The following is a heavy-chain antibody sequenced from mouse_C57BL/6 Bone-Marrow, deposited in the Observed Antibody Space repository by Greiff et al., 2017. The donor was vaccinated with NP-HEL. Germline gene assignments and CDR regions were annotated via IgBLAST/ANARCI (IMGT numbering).Heavy chain of an antibody. J-gene: IGHJ4*01. CDR2: IYPRSGNT. CDR3: ARSGYYYAMDY. CDR1: GYTFTSYG. Sequence: VQLQQSGAELARPGASVKLSCKASGYTFTSYGISWVKQRTGQGLEWIGEIYPRSGNTYYNEKFKGKATLTADKSSSTAYMELRSLTSEDSAVYFCARSGYYYAMDYWGQGTSVTVSA. V-gene: IGHV1-81*01.